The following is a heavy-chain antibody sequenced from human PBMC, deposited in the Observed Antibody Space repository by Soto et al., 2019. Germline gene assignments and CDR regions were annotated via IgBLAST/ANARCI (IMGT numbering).Heavy chain of an antibody. CDR1: GFTFSSYS. V-gene: IGHV3-21*01. D-gene: IGHD5-12*01. CDR3: ARERERVYSGYDSYAFDI. J-gene: IGHJ3*02. Sequence: GGSLRLSCAASGFTFSSYSMNWVRQAPGKGLEWVSSISSSSSYIYYADSVKGRFTISRDNAKNSLYLQMNSLRAEDTAVYYCARERERVYSGYDSYAFDIWGQGTMVTVSS. CDR2: ISSSSSYI.